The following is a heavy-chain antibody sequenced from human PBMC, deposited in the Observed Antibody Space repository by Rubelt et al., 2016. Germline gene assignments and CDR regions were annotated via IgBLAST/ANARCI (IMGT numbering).Heavy chain of an antibody. CDR2: INHSGST. J-gene: IGHJ6*02. D-gene: IGHD6-6*01. CDR3: ARSIAARHFTISYYYGMDV. Sequence: QVQLQQWGAGLLKPSETLSLTCAVYGGSFSGYYWSWIRQPPGKGLEWIGEINHSGSTNYNPSLKSRVTISVDTSKNQFSLKLSSVPAADTAVYYGARSIAARHFTISYYYGMDVWGQGTTVTVSS. CDR1: GGSFSGYY. V-gene: IGHV4-34*01.